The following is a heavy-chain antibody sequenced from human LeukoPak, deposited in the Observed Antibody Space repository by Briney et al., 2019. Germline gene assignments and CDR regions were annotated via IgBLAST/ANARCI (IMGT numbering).Heavy chain of an antibody. V-gene: IGHV3-9*01. J-gene: IGHJ3*02. CDR1: GFTFDDYA. CDR3: AKVTYGDQEENAFDI. D-gene: IGHD4-17*01. CDR2: ISWNSGSI. Sequence: PGGSLRLSCAASGFTFDDYAMHWVRQAPGKGLEWVSGISWNSGSIGYADSVKGRFTISRDNAKNSLYLQMNSLRAEDTALYYCAKVTYGDQEENAFDIWGQGTMVTVSS.